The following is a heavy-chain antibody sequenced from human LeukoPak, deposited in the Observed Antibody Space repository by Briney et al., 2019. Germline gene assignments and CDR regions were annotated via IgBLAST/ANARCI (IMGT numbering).Heavy chain of an antibody. CDR2: INPNSGGT. J-gene: IGHJ6*02. CDR3: ARAGPGDYYGDYTYYGMDV. CDR1: GYTFTGYY. V-gene: IGHV1-2*02. D-gene: IGHD4-17*01. Sequence: ASVKVSCKASGYTFTGYYMHWVRQAPGQGLEWMGWINPNSGGTNYAQKFQGRVTMTRDTSISTAYMELSRLRSDDTAVYYCARAGPGDYYGDYTYYGMDVWGQGTTVTVSS.